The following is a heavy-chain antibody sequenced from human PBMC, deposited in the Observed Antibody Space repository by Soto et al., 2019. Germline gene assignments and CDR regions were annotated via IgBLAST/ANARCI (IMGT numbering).Heavy chain of an antibody. CDR1: GGSISSGDYY. J-gene: IGHJ5*02. D-gene: IGHD6-6*01. Sequence: QVQLQESGPGLVKPSQTLSLTCTVSGGSISSGDYYWSWIRQPPGKGLEWIGYIYYSGSTYYNPSLKSRVTISVDATKNQFSLKLSSVTAADTAVYYCARERPDGARLDPWGQGTLVTASS. CDR2: IYYSGST. V-gene: IGHV4-30-4*01. CDR3: ARERPDGARLDP.